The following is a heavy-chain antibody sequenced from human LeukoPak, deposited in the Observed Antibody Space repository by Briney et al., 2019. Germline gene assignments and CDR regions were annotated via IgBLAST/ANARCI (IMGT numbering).Heavy chain of an antibody. J-gene: IGHJ6*02. D-gene: IGHD1-14*01. Sequence: PGGSLRLSCAASGFTLSSHMMSWVRQAPGQGLEWVSYFNGRGGTTDYADSVKGKFTMLRDSSKDTLFLQMNSLRAEDTAVYYCARGGGFTTCMDVWGQGTTVTVSS. CDR3: ARGGGFTTCMDV. V-gene: IGHV3-23*01. CDR2: FNGRGGTT. CDR1: GFTLSSHM.